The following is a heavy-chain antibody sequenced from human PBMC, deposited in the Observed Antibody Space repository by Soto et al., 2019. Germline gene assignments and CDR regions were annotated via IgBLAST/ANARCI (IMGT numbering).Heavy chain of an antibody. CDR2: IYHSGTT. D-gene: IGHD1-7*01. J-gene: IGHJ6*02. CDR1: GDSISRGDYS. Sequence: QLQLQESGSGLVRPSQTLSLTCAVSGDSISRGDYSWNWIRQPPGKGLEWIGNIYHSGTTSYNPSFKSRLTISVDGSEKQFSLRLTSVTAADSAVYYCARLSPTTYYGMDVWSQGTMVTVSS. V-gene: IGHV4-30-2*01. CDR3: ARLSPTTYYGMDV.